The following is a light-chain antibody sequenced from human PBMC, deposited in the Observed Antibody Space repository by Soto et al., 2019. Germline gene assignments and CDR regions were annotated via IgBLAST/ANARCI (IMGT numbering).Light chain of an antibody. J-gene: IGLJ1*01. CDR3: CSYTTSSTRV. CDR2: EVT. Sequence: QSVLTQPASVSGSPGQSITISCTGTSSDVGNYNFVSWYQQHPGKAPKLMIYEVTNRPSGVSNRFSASKSGNTASLTISGLQAEDEADYYCCSYTTSSTRVFGSGTKLTVL. CDR1: SSDVGNYNF. V-gene: IGLV2-14*01.